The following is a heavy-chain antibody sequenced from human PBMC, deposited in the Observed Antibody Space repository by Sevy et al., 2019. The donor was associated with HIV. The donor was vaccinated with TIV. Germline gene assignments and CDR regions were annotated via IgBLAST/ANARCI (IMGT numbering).Heavy chain of an antibody. Sequence: SETLSLTCTVSGYSISSGYYWGWIRQTLGKGLEWLGTISHRGKTHYNPSLKSRVTISVDTSKNQFSLRLNSVTAADTAVFYCARGSQPINYDENGYYDYWGQGTLVTVSS. CDR3: ARGSQPINYDENGYYDY. CDR2: ISHRGKT. CDR1: GYSISSGYY. J-gene: IGHJ4*02. V-gene: IGHV4-38-2*02. D-gene: IGHD2-2*03.